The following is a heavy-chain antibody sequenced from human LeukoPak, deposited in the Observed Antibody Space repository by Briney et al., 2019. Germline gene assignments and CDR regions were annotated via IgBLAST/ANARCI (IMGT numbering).Heavy chain of an antibody. Sequence: SQTLSLTCTVSGGSISSGSYYCSWIRQPAGKGLEWIGRIYTSGSINYNPSLKSRVTISGDMSKNQFSLKLSSVTAADTAVYYCARDIGWIDYWGQGTLVTVSS. V-gene: IGHV4-61*02. CDR1: GGSISSGSYY. CDR2: IYTSGSI. CDR3: ARDIGWIDY. J-gene: IGHJ4*02. D-gene: IGHD6-19*01.